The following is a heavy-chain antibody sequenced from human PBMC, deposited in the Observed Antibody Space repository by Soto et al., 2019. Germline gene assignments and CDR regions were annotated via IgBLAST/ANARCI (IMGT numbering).Heavy chain of an antibody. CDR1: GYTFTGYY. D-gene: IGHD2-2*01. J-gene: IGHJ3*02. Sequence: ASVKVSCKASGYTFTGYYMHWVRQAPGQGLEWMGWINPNSGGTNYAQKFQGWVTMTRDTSISTAYMELSRLRSDDTAVYYCARGGLSSTRNFNDAFDIWGQGTMVTVSS. V-gene: IGHV1-2*04. CDR2: INPNSGGT. CDR3: ARGGLSSTRNFNDAFDI.